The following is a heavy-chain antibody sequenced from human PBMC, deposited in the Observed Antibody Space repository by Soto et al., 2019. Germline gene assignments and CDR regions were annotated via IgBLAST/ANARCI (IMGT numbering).Heavy chain of an antibody. V-gene: IGHV4-59*01. CDR2: IYYSGST. CDR3: ARVRYSSSRYDYYNGMHL. J-gene: IGHJ6*02. Sequence: PSETLSLTCTVSGGSLSSYYWSWIRQPPGKGLEWIGYIYYSGSTNYNPSLKSRVTISVDTSKNQFSLKLSSVTAADTAVYYCARVRYSSSRYDYYNGMHLWGQGTTVTVSS. CDR1: GGSLSSYY. D-gene: IGHD6-13*01.